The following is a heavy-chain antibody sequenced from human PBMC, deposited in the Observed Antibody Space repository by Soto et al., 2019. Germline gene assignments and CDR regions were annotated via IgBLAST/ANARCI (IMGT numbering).Heavy chain of an antibody. CDR1: GESLSGYYSN. Sequence: SETLSLTCAVSGESLSGYYSNWAWLRQGNGKGLDWIGTFCYSGTTSQNPPRRSRITISADTSRNQFSLNLRSVTAADSAVYYCAKLVRDRARPSYIDYRGQATLVTVSS. CDR3: AKLVRDRARPSYIDY. D-gene: IGHD1-1*01. CDR2: FCYSGTT. V-gene: IGHV4-39*01. J-gene: IGHJ4*02.